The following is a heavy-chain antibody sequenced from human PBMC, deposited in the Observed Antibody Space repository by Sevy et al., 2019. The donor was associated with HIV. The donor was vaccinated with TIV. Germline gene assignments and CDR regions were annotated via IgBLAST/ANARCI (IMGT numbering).Heavy chain of an antibody. D-gene: IGHD2-21*02. CDR3: ARDLRVGCGGDCYSHYYGMDV. J-gene: IGHJ6*02. CDR2: INPNSGGT. CDR1: GYTFTGYY. V-gene: IGHV1-2*02. Sequence: ASVKVSCKASGYTFTGYYMHWVRQAPGQGLEWMGWINPNSGGTNYALKFQGRVTMTRDTSISTAYMELSRLRSDDTAVYYCARDLRVGCGGDCYSHYYGMDVWGQGTTVTVSS.